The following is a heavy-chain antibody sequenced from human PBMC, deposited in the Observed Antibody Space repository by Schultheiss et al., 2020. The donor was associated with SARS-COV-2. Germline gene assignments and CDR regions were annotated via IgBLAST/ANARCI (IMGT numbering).Heavy chain of an antibody. CDR1: GFTFDDYA. V-gene: IGHV3-9*01. D-gene: IGHD6-13*01. CDR2: ISWNSGSI. Sequence: GGSLRLSCAASGFTFDDYAMHWVRQAPGKGLEWVSGISWNSGSIGYADSVKGRFTISRDNAKNSLYLQMNSLRAEDTAVYYCARTGAAAAYGMDVWGQGTTVTVSS. CDR3: ARTGAAAAYGMDV. J-gene: IGHJ6*02.